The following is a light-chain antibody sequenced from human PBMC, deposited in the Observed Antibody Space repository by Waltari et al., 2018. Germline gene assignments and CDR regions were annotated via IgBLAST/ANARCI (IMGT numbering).Light chain of an antibody. J-gene: IGKJ1*01. CDR1: KTLVPNNGKTY. V-gene: IGKV2-30*02. CDR2: KVS. CDR3: MQATQWPLT. Sequence: EVVLIKSPLPFPAPLGQPPSSSSRSIKTLVPNNGKTYLICFHQGPGQSPRRLINKVSNRDSGVPDRFSGSGSGTDFTLTISRVEAEDVGVYYCMQATQWPLTFGQGTRVEIK.